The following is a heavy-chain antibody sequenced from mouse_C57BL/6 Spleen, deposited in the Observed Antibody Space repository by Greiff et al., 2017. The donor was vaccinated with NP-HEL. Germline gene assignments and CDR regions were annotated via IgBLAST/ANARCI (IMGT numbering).Heavy chain of an antibody. CDR3: ARNGDYSNYFFAY. D-gene: IGHD2-5*01. J-gene: IGHJ3*01. CDR1: GYTFTSYW. V-gene: IGHV1-55*01. Sequence: QVQLQQPGAELVKPGASVKMSSKASGYTFTSYWITWVKQRPGQGLEWIGDIYPGSGSTNYNEKFKSKATLTVDTSSSTAYMQLSSLTSEDSAVYYCARNGDYSNYFFAYWGQGTLVTVSA. CDR2: IYPGSGST.